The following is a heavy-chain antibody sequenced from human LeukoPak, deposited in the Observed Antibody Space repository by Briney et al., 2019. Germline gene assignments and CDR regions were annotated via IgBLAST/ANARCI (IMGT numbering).Heavy chain of an antibody. CDR1: GFTVSSNY. CDR2: IYSGGST. V-gene: IGHV3-66*02. Sequence: PGGSLRLSCAASGFTVSSNYMSWVRQAPGKGLEWVSVIYSGGSTYYADSVKGRFTISRDNSKNTLYLQMNSLRAEDTAVYYCARDVVVVVAATLSRNDYYYYGMDVWGQGTAVTVSS. J-gene: IGHJ6*02. D-gene: IGHD2-15*01. CDR3: ARDVVVVVAATLSRNDYYYYGMDV.